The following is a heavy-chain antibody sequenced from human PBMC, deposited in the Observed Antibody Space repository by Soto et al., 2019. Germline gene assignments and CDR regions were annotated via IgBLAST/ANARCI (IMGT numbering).Heavy chain of an antibody. D-gene: IGHD1-26*01. J-gene: IGHJ4*02. CDR3: ARRVGIVGATDYFDY. Sequence: GESLKISCKGSGYSFTSYWISWVRQMPGKGLEWMGRIDPSDSYTKYSPSFQGQVTISADKSISTAYLQWSSLKASDTAMYYCARRVGIVGATDYFDYWGQGTLVTVSS. V-gene: IGHV5-10-1*04. CDR2: IDPSDSYT. CDR1: GYSFTSYW.